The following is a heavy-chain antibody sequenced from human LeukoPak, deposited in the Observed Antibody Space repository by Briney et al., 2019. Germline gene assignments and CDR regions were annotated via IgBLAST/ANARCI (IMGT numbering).Heavy chain of an antibody. V-gene: IGHV4-4*02. CDR2: VNLSGAT. CDR1: GGSIMTTNW. J-gene: IGHJ4*02. CDR3: TRESGAFSPFGF. D-gene: IGHD1-26*01. Sequence: PSETLSLACDVSGGSIMTTNWWSWVRQPPNKGLEWIGEVNLSGATNYNPSLESRVTMSIETSKNHLSLELTSVTAADTAMYYCTRESGAFSPFGFWGQGTLVTVSS.